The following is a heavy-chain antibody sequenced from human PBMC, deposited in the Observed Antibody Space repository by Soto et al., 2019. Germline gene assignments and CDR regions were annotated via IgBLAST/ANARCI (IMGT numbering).Heavy chain of an antibody. CDR3: ARRIWDRKAFDY. Sequence: GVSLKSSCKASGYSYDTYWIAWVRQMAGKGLEWMGIFYPADSDTRYSPSFQGQVTISADKSTNTAYLQWSSLKASDTAMYYCARRIWDRKAFDYLCQGTRVTAPQ. D-gene: IGHD1-26*01. J-gene: IGHJ4*02. V-gene: IGHV5-51*01. CDR1: GYSYDTYW. CDR2: FYPADSDT.